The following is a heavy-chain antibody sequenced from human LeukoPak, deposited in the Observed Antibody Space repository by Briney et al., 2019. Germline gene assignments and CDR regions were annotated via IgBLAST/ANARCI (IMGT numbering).Heavy chain of an antibody. V-gene: IGHV3-33*01. CDR1: GCTFSSYG. D-gene: IGHD2-2*01. J-gene: IGHJ4*02. CDR2: IWYDGSNK. CDR3: ARDPDIVVVPAAMNFDY. Sequence: PGGSLRLSCAASGCTFSSYGMHWVRQAPGKGLEWVAVIWYDGSNKYYADSVKGRFTISRDNSKNTLYLQMNSLRAEDTAVYYCARDPDIVVVPAAMNFDYWGQGTLVTVSS.